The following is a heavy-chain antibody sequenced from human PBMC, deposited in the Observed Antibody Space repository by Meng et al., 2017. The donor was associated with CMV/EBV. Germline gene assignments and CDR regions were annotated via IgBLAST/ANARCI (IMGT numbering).Heavy chain of an antibody. CDR3: ARDMGRGGRGVLFDY. V-gene: IGHV3-21*04. CDR2: ISSSSSYI. Sequence: GEPLKISCAASGFTFSSYSMNWVRQAPGKGLEWVSSISSSSSYIYYADSVKGRFTISRDNAKSSLYLEMNSLRPEDTALYYCARDMGRGGRGVLFDYWGQGTPVTVSS. J-gene: IGHJ4*02. D-gene: IGHD3-10*01. CDR1: GFTFSSYS.